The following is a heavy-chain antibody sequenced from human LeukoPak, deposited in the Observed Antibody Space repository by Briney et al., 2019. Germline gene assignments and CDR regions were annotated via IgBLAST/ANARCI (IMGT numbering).Heavy chain of an antibody. CDR2: INHSGST. CDR3: ARGQTYYDFWSGYNVFDY. D-gene: IGHD3-3*01. V-gene: IGHV4-34*01. CDR1: GGSFSGYY. Sequence: SETLSLTCAVYGGSFSGYYWSWIRQPPGKGLEWIGEINHSGSTNYNPPLKSRVTISVDTSKNQFSLKLSSVTAADTAVYYCARGQTYYDFWSGYNVFDYWGQGTLVTVSS. J-gene: IGHJ4*02.